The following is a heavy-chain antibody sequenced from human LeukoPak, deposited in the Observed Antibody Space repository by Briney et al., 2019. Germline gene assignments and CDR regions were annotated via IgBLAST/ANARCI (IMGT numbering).Heavy chain of an antibody. J-gene: IGHJ6*03. CDR2: IYYSGSA. CDR3: ARHKGYYYYYMDV. Sequence: SETLSLTCTVSGGSISSSSYYWGWIRQPPGKGLEWIGSIYYSGSAYYNPSLKSRVTISVDTSKNQFSLKLSSVTAADTAVYYCARHKGYYYYYMDVWGKGTTVTVSS. V-gene: IGHV4-39*01. CDR1: GGSISSSSYY.